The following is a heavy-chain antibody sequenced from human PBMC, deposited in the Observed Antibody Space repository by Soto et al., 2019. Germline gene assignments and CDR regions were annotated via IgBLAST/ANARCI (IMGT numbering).Heavy chain of an antibody. CDR3: ARDKAPYYYGSGSYYNVYWFDP. CDR2: ISAYNGNT. Sequence: ASVKVSCKASGYTFTSYGISWVRQAPGQGLERMGWISAYNGNTNYAQKLQGRVTMTTDTSTSTAYMELRSLRSDDTAVYYCARDKAPYYYGSGSYYNVYWFDPWGQGTLVTSPQ. CDR1: GYTFTSYG. V-gene: IGHV1-18*01. D-gene: IGHD3-10*01. J-gene: IGHJ5*02.